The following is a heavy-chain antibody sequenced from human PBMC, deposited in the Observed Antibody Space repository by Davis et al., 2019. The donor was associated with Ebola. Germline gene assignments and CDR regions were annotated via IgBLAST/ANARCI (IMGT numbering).Heavy chain of an antibody. CDR3: AREEGYCSGGSCYSGYFDY. V-gene: IGHV4-39*02. Sequence: MPSETLSLTCTVSGGSISSYYWGWIRQPPGKGLEWIGSIYYSGSTYYNPSLKSRVTISVDTSKNQFSLKLCSVTAADTAVYYCAREEGYCSGGSCYSGYFDYWGQGTLVTVSS. CDR2: IYYSGST. J-gene: IGHJ4*02. D-gene: IGHD2-15*01. CDR1: GGSISSYY.